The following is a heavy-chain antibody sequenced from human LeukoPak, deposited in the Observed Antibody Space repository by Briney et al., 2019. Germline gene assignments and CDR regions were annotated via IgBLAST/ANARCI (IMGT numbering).Heavy chain of an antibody. CDR3: AKCSGGSCYYYGMDV. CDR1: GFTFSSYG. D-gene: IGHD2-15*01. J-gene: IGHJ6*02. V-gene: IGHV3-30*18. Sequence: GGSLRLSCAASGFTFSSYGMHWVRQAPGKGLEWVAVISYDGSNKYYADSVKGRFTISRDNSKNTLYLQMNSLRAGDTAVYYCAKCSGGSCYYYGMDVWGQGTTVTVSS. CDR2: ISYDGSNK.